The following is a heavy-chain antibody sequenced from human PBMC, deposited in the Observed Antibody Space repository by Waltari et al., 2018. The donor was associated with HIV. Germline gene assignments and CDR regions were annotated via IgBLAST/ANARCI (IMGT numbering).Heavy chain of an antibody. V-gene: IGHV3-30*02. D-gene: IGHD3-22*01. Sequence: QVQLVESGGGVVQPGGSLRLSCVASGFTFSSYGMHWVRQAPGRGLEWVAFIRYDGSNEYYADSVKGRFTISRDNSKNTLYLQMNSLRAEDTAVYYCAKPRHYYDSSGLDYWGQGTLVTVSS. CDR1: GFTFSSYG. J-gene: IGHJ4*02. CDR2: IRYDGSNE. CDR3: AKPRHYYDSSGLDY.